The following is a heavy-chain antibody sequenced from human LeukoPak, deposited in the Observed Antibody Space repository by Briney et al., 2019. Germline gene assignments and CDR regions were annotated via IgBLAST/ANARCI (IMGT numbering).Heavy chain of an antibody. CDR2: ISAYNGNT. Sequence: ASVKVSCKASGYTFTSYGISWVRQAPGQGLEWMGWISAYNGNTNYAQKLQGRVTMATDTSTSTAYMELRSLRSDDTAVYYCARGRVYGSGSNYPPDAFEIWGQGTMVTVSS. D-gene: IGHD3-10*01. V-gene: IGHV1-18*01. CDR1: GYTFTSYG. CDR3: ARGRVYGSGSNYPPDAFEI. J-gene: IGHJ3*02.